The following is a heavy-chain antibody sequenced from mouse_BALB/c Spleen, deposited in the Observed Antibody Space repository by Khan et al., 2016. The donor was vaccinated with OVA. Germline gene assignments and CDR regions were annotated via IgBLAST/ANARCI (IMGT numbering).Heavy chain of an antibody. D-gene: IGHD2-1*01. J-gene: IGHJ2*01. CDR1: GYTFTSNC. CDR2: IAPASGSI. CDR3: ARAIDGKVPLDY. Sequence: DLVKPGASVKLSCTASGYTFTSNCINRIKQRPGQGLEWIGRIAPASGSIYYNEMFKDKATMTVDTSSSTADIQLNSLSSEDSAVYYCARAIDGKVPLDYWGQGTTLTVSS. V-gene: IGHV1S41*01.